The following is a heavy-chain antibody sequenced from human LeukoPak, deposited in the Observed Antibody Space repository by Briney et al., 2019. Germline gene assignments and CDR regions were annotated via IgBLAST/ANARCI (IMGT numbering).Heavy chain of an antibody. CDR3: ARGNDGYPYYFDY. CDR2: INSDGSRT. D-gene: IGHD5-18*01. CDR1: GFTFSRYC. Sequence: GGSLRLSCAASGFTFSRYCMQWARQAPGKGLAWVSRINSDGSRTSYADSVKGRFTISRGNAKNTLYLQMNSLRAEDTAVYYCARGNDGYPYYFDYWGQGTLVTVSS. J-gene: IGHJ4*02. V-gene: IGHV3-74*01.